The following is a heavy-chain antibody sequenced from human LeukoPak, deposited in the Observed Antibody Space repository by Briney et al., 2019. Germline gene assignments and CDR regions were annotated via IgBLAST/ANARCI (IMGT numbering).Heavy chain of an antibody. J-gene: IGHJ4*02. CDR1: GFTFSSYT. CDR2: LSFGGGTI. Sequence: GSLRLSCAASGFTFSSYTMAWVRQAPGKGLECVSSLSFGGGTIYYADSVKGRFTISRDTSKNTLYLQMNSLRAEDTAIYYCAKEVVPGTSRSFDYWGQGTLVTVSS. V-gene: IGHV3-23*01. CDR3: AKEVVPGTSRSFDY. D-gene: IGHD2-2*01.